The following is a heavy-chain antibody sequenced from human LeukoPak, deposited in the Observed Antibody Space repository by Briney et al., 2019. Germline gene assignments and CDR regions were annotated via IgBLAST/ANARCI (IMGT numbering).Heavy chain of an antibody. J-gene: IGHJ4*02. CDR1: GGTISSGAYY. Sequence: PSETLSLTCSVSGGTISSGAYYWSWIRQYPGKGLAWIGYIFHSGSTYYNPSLKSRVTISVDRSKNQFSLKLSSVTAADTAVYYCARYYYGSGSHSFDYWGQGTLVTVSS. D-gene: IGHD3-10*01. CDR3: ARYYYGSGSHSFDY. V-gene: IGHV4-30-2*06. CDR2: IFHSGST.